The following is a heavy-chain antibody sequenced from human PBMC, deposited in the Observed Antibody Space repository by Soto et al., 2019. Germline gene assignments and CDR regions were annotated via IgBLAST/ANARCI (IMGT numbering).Heavy chain of an antibody. J-gene: IGHJ6*03. Sequence: EVQLLESGGGLVQPGGSLRLSCAASGFTFSSYAMSWVRQAPGKGLEWVSGISGSGATTYYADSVKGRFTISRDNSKNTLYLQVNSLRGEDTALYYCAKGTGSYYYHYYMDVWGKGTTVTVSS. V-gene: IGHV3-23*01. CDR1: GFTFSSYA. CDR2: ISGSGATT. CDR3: AKGTGSYYYHYYMDV.